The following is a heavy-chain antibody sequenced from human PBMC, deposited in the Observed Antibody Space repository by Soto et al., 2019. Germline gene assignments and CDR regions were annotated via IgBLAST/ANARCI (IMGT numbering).Heavy chain of an antibody. Sequence: QVPLVQSGAEVKKPGASVKVSCKASGYTFTSYGISWVRQAPGQGLEWMGWISAYNGNTNYAQKLQGRVTMTTDTSASTAYMELRSLRSDDTAVSYCASMRPSDDAFDIWGQGTMVTVSS. J-gene: IGHJ3*02. D-gene: IGHD3-16*01. CDR2: ISAYNGNT. CDR1: GYTFTSYG. CDR3: ASMRPSDDAFDI. V-gene: IGHV1-18*01.